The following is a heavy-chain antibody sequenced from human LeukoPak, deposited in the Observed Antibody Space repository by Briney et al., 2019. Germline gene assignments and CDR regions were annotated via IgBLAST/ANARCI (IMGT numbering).Heavy chain of an antibody. Sequence: SQTLSLTCTVSGGSISSGGHYWSWIRLHPGKGLEWIGYIYYSGSTHYSPTLESRVTISVDTSKNQFSLKLSSVTAADTAVYYCAREQNYYFDYWGQGTLVPVSS. CDR2: IYYSGST. J-gene: IGHJ4*02. V-gene: IGHV4-31*03. CDR3: AREQNYYFDY. CDR1: GGSISSGGHY.